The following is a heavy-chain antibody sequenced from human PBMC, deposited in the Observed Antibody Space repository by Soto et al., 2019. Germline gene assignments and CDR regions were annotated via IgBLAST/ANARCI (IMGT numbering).Heavy chain of an antibody. V-gene: IGHV1-24*01. Sequence: ASVKVSCKVSGYTLTELSMHWVRQAPGKGLEWMGGFDPEDGETNYAQKFQGRVTMTEDTSTDTAYMELSSLRSEDTAVYYCATGQRPIRFLEWLSRYYFDFWGQGTLVTVS. J-gene: IGHJ4*02. CDR1: GYTLTELS. D-gene: IGHD3-3*01. CDR2: FDPEDGET. CDR3: ATGQRPIRFLEWLSRYYFDF.